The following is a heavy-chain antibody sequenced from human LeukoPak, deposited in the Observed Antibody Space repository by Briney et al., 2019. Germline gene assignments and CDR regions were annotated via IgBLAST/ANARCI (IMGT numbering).Heavy chain of an antibody. CDR1: GYTFANYG. CDR2: ISAYNGNT. CDR3: ARDDKRHCSGGSCPAYFDY. J-gene: IGHJ4*02. D-gene: IGHD2-15*01. V-gene: IGHV1-18*01. Sequence: ASVKVSRKASGYTFANYGISWVRQAPGQGLEWIAWISAYNGNTNYALKLRGRVTMTTDTSTSTAYLELRSLRSDDTALYYCARDDKRHCSGGSCPAYFDYWGQGTLVTASS.